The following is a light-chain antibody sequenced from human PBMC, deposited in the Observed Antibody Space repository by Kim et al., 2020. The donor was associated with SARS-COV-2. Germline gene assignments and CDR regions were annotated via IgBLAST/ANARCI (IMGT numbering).Light chain of an antibody. CDR3: NSRDSSGNRV. CDR2: GKN. J-gene: IGLJ2*01. V-gene: IGLV3-19*01. CDR1: SLRSYY. Sequence: SSELTQYPAVSVALGQTVRITCQGDSLRSYYASWYQQKPGQAPVLVIYGKNNRPSGIPDRFSGSSSGNTASLTITGAQAEDEADYYCNSRDSSGNRVFGGGTQLTVL.